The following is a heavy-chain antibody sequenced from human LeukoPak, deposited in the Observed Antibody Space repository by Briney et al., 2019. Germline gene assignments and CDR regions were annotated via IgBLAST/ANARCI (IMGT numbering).Heavy chain of an antibody. Sequence: PGGSLRLSCAASGFTFSNYAMTWVRQAPGKGLEWVSALRGSGNGTYYADSVKGRFTISRDNSKNTLYLRMNSLRAEDTAVYYCAKDTAALSFVIDSWGQGTLVTVSS. CDR2: LRGSGNGT. CDR1: GFTFSNYA. V-gene: IGHV3-23*01. D-gene: IGHD2-15*01. J-gene: IGHJ4*02. CDR3: AKDTAALSFVIDS.